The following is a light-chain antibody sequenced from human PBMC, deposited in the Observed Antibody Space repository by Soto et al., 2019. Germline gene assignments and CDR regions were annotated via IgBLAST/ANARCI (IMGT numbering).Light chain of an antibody. CDR1: SSDVGGYSY. CDR3: SSYTTTNTPVV. CDR2: DVT. V-gene: IGLV2-14*03. J-gene: IGLJ2*01. Sequence: QSVLTQPASVSGSPGQSITISCTGTSSDVGGYSYVSWYQQHPGKAPKLMIYDVTNRPSGVSNRFSGSKSGNTASLTVSGLQAEDEADYYCSSYTTTNTPVVFGGGTKLTVL.